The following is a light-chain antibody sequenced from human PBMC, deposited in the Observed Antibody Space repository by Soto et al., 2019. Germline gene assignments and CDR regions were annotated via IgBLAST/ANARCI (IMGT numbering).Light chain of an antibody. CDR1: QSVSSN. V-gene: IGKV3-15*01. J-gene: IGKJ4*01. CDR2: GAA. Sequence: EIVMTQSPATLSVSPGARATLSCRASQSVSSNLAWYQQKPGQAPRLLIYGAATRATGSPARFSGSRSGTEFNLTISSMQFEDFAVYYCQQYNNWPPLTFGGGTMVEI. CDR3: QQYNNWPPLT.